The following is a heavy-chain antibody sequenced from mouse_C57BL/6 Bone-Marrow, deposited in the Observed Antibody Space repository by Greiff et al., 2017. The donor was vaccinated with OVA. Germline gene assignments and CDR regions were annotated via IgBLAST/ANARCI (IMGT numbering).Heavy chain of an antibody. V-gene: IGHV1-81*01. CDR3: ARKGYYVNY. CDR1: GYTFTSYG. J-gene: IGHJ2*01. CDR2: IYPRSGNT. Sequence: VKLMESGAELARPGASVKLSCKASGYTFTSYGISWVKQRTGQGLEWIGEIYPRSGNTYYNEKFKGKATLTAAKSSSTAYMQLRSLTSEDSAVYFCARKGYYVNYWGQGTTLTVSS. D-gene: IGHD1-1*01.